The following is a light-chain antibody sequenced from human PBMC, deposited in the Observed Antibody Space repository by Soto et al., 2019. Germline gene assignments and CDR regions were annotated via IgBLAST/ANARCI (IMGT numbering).Light chain of an antibody. V-gene: IGKV3-20*01. CDR2: NGA. Sequence: EIVLTQSPGTLSLSPGERATLSCRASQRVATSYLAWYQQKPGQAPRLVIYNGATRAPGIPDRFSGSGSGTDFTLIISRMEPEDYAVYFCQAYVDPWTFGQGTKV. J-gene: IGKJ1*01. CDR3: QAYVDPWT. CDR1: QRVATSY.